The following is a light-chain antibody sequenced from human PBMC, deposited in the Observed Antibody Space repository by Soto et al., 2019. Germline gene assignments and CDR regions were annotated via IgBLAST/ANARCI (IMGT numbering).Light chain of an antibody. V-gene: IGLV4-69*01. CDR1: SGHSSYA. Sequence: QTVVTQSPSASASLGASVKLTCTLSSGHSSYAIAWHQQQPEKGPRYLMKLNSDGSHSKGDGIPDRFSGSSSGAERYLTISSLQSEDGADYYCQTWGTGTVVFGGGTKLTVL. CDR3: QTWGTGTVV. CDR2: LNSDGSH. J-gene: IGLJ2*01.